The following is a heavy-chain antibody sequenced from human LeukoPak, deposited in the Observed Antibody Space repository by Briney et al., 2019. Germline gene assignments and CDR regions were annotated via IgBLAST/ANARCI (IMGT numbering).Heavy chain of an antibody. J-gene: IGHJ5*02. Sequence: PSETLSLTCAVYGGSFSGYYWSWIRQPPGKGLEWIGEINHSGSTNYNPSLKSRVTISVDTSKNQFSLKLSSVTAADTAAYYCARGLNMTTVTTLTWGQGTLVTVSS. D-gene: IGHD4-17*01. CDR3: ARGLNMTTVTTLT. CDR2: INHSGST. CDR1: GGSFSGYY. V-gene: IGHV4-34*01.